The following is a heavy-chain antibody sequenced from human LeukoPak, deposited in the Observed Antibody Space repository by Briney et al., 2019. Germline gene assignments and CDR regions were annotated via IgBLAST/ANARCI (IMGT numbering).Heavy chain of an antibody. CDR2: IFYSGST. J-gene: IGHJ4*02. CDR1: GGSISSSSYY. CDR3: ARLGTIFGVVPDY. D-gene: IGHD3-3*01. V-gene: IGHV4-39*01. Sequence: PSETLSLTCTVSGGSISSSSYYWGWIRQPPGKGLGWIGSIFYSGSTYFNPSLKSRVTISLDTSKNQFSLNLSSVTAADTAVYYCARLGTIFGVVPDYWGQGTLVTVSS.